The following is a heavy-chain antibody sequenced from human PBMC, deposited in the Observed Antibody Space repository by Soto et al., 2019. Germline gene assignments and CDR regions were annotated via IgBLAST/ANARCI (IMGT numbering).Heavy chain of an antibody. CDR1: GGSISSGGYY. J-gene: IGHJ5*02. V-gene: IGHV4-31*03. Sequence: SETLSLTCTVTGGSISSGGYYWSWIRQHPGKGLEWIGYTSYIGSTYYTPSLKSRITISVDTSKKQISLNLRSVTAADTAVYNSASDCYGVSFFDHWGQGTLVTVSS. D-gene: IGHD2-15*01. CDR3: ASDCYGVSFFDH. CDR2: TSYIGST.